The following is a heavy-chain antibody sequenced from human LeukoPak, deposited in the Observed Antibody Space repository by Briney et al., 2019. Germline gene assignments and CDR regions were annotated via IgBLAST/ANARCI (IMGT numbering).Heavy chain of an antibody. V-gene: IGHV4-4*07. CDR1: GGSISSYY. CDR2: IYTSGST. J-gene: IGHJ1*01. D-gene: IGHD3-3*01. CDR3: ARDEAYYDFWSGYSFAEYFQH. Sequence: SETLSLTCTVSGGSISSYYWSWIRQPAGKGLEWIGRIYTSGSTNYNPSLKSRVTMSVDTSKNQFSLKLSSVTAADTAVYYCARDEAYYDFWSGYSFAEYFQHWGQSTLVTVSS.